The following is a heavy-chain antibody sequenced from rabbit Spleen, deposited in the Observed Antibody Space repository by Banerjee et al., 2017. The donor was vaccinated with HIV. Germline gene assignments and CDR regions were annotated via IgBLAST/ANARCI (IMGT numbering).Heavy chain of an antibody. CDR1: GVSFSSSSY. CDR2: IDSGSSGFT. J-gene: IGHJ6*01. CDR3: ARDTSSSFSSYGMDL. Sequence: QEQLEESGGDLVKPGGTLTLTCTASGVSFSSSSYMCWVRQAPGKGLEWIACIDSGSSGFTYFATWAKGRFTCSKTSSTTVTLLMTRLTAADTATYFCARDTSSSFSSYGMDLWGPGTLVT. V-gene: IGHV1S45*01. D-gene: IGHD1-1*01.